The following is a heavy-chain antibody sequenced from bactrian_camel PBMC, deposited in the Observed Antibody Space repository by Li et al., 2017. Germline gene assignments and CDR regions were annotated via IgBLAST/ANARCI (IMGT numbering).Heavy chain of an antibody. CDR3: APDSSPQMGCY. D-gene: IGHD5*01. Sequence: VQLVESGRGLVQPGGSRSLSCAASGFTYGTTDMAWVRQAPGKGLEWVSSISGGGVTVYANSVKGRFTISQNNAKTTTWLQMNNLKLDDTAMYYCAPDSSPQMGCYWTRGTQVTVS. CDR2: ISGGGVT. CDR1: GFTYGTTD. V-gene: IGHV3S40*01. J-gene: IGHJ4*01.